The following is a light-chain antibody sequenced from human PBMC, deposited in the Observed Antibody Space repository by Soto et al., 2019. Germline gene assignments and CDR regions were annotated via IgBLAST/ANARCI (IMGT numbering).Light chain of an antibody. CDR1: QGISSS. V-gene: IGKV1-9*01. Sequence: DIQFTPSPSFLSASVGARFTITCRASQGISSSLAWYQQKPGEAPKLLIYDASALPRGVPSRFSGSGSGTKFTLTIASLQPDDFATYYCQQYETFSGTFGPGTKVDIK. CDR3: QQYETFSGT. J-gene: IGKJ1*01. CDR2: DAS.